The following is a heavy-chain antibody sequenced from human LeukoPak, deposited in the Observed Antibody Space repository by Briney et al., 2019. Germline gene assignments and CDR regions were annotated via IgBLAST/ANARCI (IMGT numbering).Heavy chain of an antibody. CDR3: AGATATGTGRAFHY. J-gene: IGHJ4*02. Sequence: KPSETLSLTCAVYGESITAYYWTWIRQPPGKRLEWIGEVRHSGSTNYNPSLKSRVTMSVDMSKNQFSLKLNSVTAADTAVYHCAGATATGTGRAFHYWAQGNLVPVSS. CDR2: VRHSGST. CDR1: GESITAYY. V-gene: IGHV4-34*01. D-gene: IGHD3-10*01.